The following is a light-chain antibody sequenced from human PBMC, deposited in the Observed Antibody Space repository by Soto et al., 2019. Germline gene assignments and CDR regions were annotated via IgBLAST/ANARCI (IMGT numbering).Light chain of an antibody. CDR2: GAS. Sequence: EIVMTQSPASLSVSPGERATRSCRASQSVSSNLAWYQQKPGQAPRLLIYGASNRATGIPDRFSGSGSGTDFTLTISRLEPEDFAVYYCQQYGSSGTFGQGTKVDIK. CDR3: QQYGSSGT. V-gene: IGKV3-20*01. J-gene: IGKJ1*01. CDR1: QSVSSN.